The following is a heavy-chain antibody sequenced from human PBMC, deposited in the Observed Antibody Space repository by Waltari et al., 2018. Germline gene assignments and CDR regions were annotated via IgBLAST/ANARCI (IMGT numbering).Heavy chain of an antibody. V-gene: IGHV1-8*03. CDR3: ARRGSSWGGYYYYMDV. J-gene: IGHJ6*03. D-gene: IGHD6-13*01. CDR1: GYTFTSYD. Sequence: QVQLVQSGAEVKKPGASVKVSCKASGYTFTSYDINWVRQATGQGLEWMGWINPNSGNTGYAQKFQGRVTITRNTSISTAYMELSSLRSEDTAVYYCARRGSSWGGYYYYMDVWGKGTTVTVSS. CDR2: INPNSGNT.